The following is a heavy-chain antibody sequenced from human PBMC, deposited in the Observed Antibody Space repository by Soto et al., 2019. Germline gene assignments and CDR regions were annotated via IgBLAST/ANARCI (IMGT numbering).Heavy chain of an antibody. V-gene: IGHV3-21*01. CDR2: ISSSSSYI. CDR3: ARDRLRFLEWFSGNNWYQH. D-gene: IGHD3-3*01. J-gene: IGHJ5*02. CDR1: GFTFSSYS. Sequence: PGGSLRLSCAASGFTFSSYSMNWVRQAPGKGLEWVSSISSSSSYIYYADSVKGRFTISRDNAKNSLYLQMNSLRAEDTAVYYCARDRLRFLEWFSGNNWYQHSVQGPLFTDS.